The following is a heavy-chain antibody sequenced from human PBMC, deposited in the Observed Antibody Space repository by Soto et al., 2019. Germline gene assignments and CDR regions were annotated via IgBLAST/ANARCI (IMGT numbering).Heavy chain of an antibody. CDR2: MYFGGSF. J-gene: IGHJ5*02. Sequence: SETLSLTCNVSGASVSHGYWSWIRQPPGKGLEWIGFMYFGGSFNYNPSLTSRATISVETSKNQFSMKLTSVTASDTAVYYCARSYYDSTFFAVDPWGKGTRVTVSS. V-gene: IGHV4-59*02. D-gene: IGHD3-22*01. CDR3: ARSYYDSTFFAVDP. CDR1: GASVSHGY.